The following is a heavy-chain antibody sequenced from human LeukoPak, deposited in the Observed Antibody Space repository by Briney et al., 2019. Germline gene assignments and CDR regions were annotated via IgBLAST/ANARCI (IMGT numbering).Heavy chain of an antibody. J-gene: IGHJ4*01. CDR3: ARESGHTYDYCDY. V-gene: IGHV3-23*01. D-gene: IGHD5-18*01. CDR2: ISGSAGTT. Sequence: SGGSRRLSCAASGFTFSNYAMIWVRQAPGKGLEWVSAISGSAGTTYYADSVKGRFTISRVNSKNTLYLQMNSLRAEDTAVYYCARESGHTYDYCDYWGDGTLVTVSS. CDR1: GFTFSNYA.